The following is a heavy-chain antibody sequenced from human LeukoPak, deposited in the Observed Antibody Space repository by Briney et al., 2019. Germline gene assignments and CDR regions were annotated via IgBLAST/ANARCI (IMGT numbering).Heavy chain of an antibody. CDR1: GYTFTGYY. Sequence: GASVKVSCKASGYTFTGYYVHWVRQAPGQGLEWMGWINPNSGGTNYAQKFQGRVTMTRDTSISTAYMELSRLRSDDTAVYYCARVSGPRSWFDPWGQGTLVTVSS. CDR2: INPNSGGT. CDR3: ARVSGPRSWFDP. J-gene: IGHJ5*02. V-gene: IGHV1-2*02. D-gene: IGHD1-14*01.